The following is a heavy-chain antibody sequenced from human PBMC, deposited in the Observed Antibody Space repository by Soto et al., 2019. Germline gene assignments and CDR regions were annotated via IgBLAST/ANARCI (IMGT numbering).Heavy chain of an antibody. D-gene: IGHD6-25*01. CDR3: ARGRRLSQSFDY. Sequence: SETLSLTCTVSGGSISSYYWSWIRQPPGKGLEWIGYIYYSGSTNYNPSLKSRVTISVDTSKNQFSLKLSSVTAADTAVYYCARGRRLSQSFDYWGQGTLVTVSS. V-gene: IGHV4-59*01. CDR1: GGSISSYY. J-gene: IGHJ4*02. CDR2: IYYSGST.